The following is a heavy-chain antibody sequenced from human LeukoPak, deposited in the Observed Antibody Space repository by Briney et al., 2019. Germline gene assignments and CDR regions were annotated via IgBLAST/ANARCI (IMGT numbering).Heavy chain of an antibody. Sequence: GGSLRLFCAASGFTFSSYAMSWVRQAPGKGLEWVSAISGSGGSTYYADSVKGRFTISRDNSKNTLYLQMNSLRAEDTAVYYCAKDPRAQYCSMTSCSHYDYWGQGTLVTVSS. CDR3: AKDPRAQYCSMTSCSHYDY. D-gene: IGHD2-2*01. J-gene: IGHJ4*02. CDR1: GFTFSSYA. CDR2: ISGSGGST. V-gene: IGHV3-23*01.